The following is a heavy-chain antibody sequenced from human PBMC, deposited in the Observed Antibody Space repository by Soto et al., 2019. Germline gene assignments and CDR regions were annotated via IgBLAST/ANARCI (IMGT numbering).Heavy chain of an antibody. J-gene: IGHJ3*02. CDR3: ARERIGGSAVLFDI. D-gene: IGHD2-8*01. Sequence: QVQLVQSGAEVKKPGSSVKVSCKASGGTFSSYAISWVRQAPGQGLEWMGGIIAIFGTANYAQKFQGRVTITADKSTSTAYMELSSLRAEDTAVYYCARERIGGSAVLFDIWGQGTMVTVSS. CDR2: IIAIFGTA. V-gene: IGHV1-69*06. CDR1: GGTFSSYA.